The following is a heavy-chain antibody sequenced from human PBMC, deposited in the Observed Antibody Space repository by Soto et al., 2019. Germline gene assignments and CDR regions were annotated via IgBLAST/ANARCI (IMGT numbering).Heavy chain of an antibody. CDR3: ARDSGEVRFVWGSYRPDYYYYYGMDV. J-gene: IGHJ6*02. CDR2: ISSSSSTI. Sequence: GGSLRLSCAASGFTFSSYSMNWVRQAPGKGLEWVSYISSSSSTIYYADSVKGRFTISRDNAKNSLYLQMNSLRDEDTAVYYCARDSGEVRFVWGSYRPDYYYYYGMDVWGQGTTVTVSS. D-gene: IGHD3-16*02. CDR1: GFTFSSYS. V-gene: IGHV3-48*02.